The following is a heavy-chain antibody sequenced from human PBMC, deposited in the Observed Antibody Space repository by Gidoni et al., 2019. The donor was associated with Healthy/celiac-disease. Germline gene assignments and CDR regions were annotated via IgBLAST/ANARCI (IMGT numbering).Heavy chain of an antibody. CDR3: ARTFPYYYDSSGYYPSPFDY. CDR2: IYYSGST. Sequence: QLQLQESGAGLVKPAETLSLPCTVSGGPISTSSHYWGWIRQPPGKGLEWIGSIYYSGSTYYNPSLKSRVTISVDTSKNQFSLKLSSVTAADTAVYYCARTFPYYYDSSGYYPSPFDYWGQGTLVTVSS. V-gene: IGHV4-39*01. J-gene: IGHJ4*02. CDR1: GGPISTSSHY. D-gene: IGHD3-22*01.